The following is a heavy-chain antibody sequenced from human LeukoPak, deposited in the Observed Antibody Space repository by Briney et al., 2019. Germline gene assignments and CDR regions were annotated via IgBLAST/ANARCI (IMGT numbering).Heavy chain of an antibody. Sequence: GGSLRLACAASGFTFSDSYMTWIRQAPGKGLELLSYISGSSSDVNYIDSVRGRFTISRDNAKNSLYLHMNSLTVEDTAVYYCSRDPRHNDYWGQGTLVTVSS. J-gene: IGHJ4*02. V-gene: IGHV3-11*01. CDR3: SRDPRHNDY. CDR2: ISGSSSDV. CDR1: GFTFSDSY.